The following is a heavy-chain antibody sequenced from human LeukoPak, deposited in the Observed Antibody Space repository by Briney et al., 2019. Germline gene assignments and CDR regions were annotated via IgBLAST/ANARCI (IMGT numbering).Heavy chain of an antibody. CDR2: IHPSGSP. Sequence: NPSDTLSLTCAVYGGPFSDYYFTWISQPPGKGLEWIGEIHPSGSPSYNPSLMSRVSLSLDTSRSQFSLRLNSVTAADTAVYFCARGLDTYKSGFDWGQGTLVTVSS. D-gene: IGHD5-12*01. CDR3: ARGLDTYKSGFD. J-gene: IGHJ4*02. CDR1: GGPFSDYY. V-gene: IGHV4-34*01.